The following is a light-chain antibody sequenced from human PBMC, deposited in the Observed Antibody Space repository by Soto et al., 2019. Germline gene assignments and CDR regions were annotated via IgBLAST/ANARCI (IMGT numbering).Light chain of an antibody. V-gene: IGKV3-20*01. CDR1: QSVTTY. J-gene: IGKJ1*01. Sequence: EVVLTQSPGTLSLSPGDRASLSCRASQSVTTYLAWYRQNPGQAPRLLIWGVSNRATGIPDRFSGSGSGTDFTLTISRLEPEDFVVFYCYQYGSTPPTFGQGTKVDIK. CDR3: YQYGSTPPT. CDR2: GVS.